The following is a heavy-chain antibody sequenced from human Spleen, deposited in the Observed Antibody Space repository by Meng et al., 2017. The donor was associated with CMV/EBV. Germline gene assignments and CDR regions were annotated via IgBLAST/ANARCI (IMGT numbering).Heavy chain of an antibody. Sequence: ASVKVSCKASGYSFTSYGISWVRQAPGQGLEWMGWISLYTGNKNYEQKFQGRLTMTTDTSTSTAYMELRSLRSDDTAVYYCARGDRRGYSGSIQPIVDVWGQGTTVTVSS. CDR1: GYSFTSYG. CDR2: ISLYTGNK. V-gene: IGHV1-18*01. J-gene: IGHJ6*02. D-gene: IGHD5-12*01. CDR3: ARGDRRGYSGSIQPIVDV.